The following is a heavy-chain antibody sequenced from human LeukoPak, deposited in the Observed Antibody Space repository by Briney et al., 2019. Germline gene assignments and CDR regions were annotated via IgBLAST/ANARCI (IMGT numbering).Heavy chain of an antibody. CDR2: IYSGGST. J-gene: IGHJ4*02. CDR3: ERARRYSSGWSRIFDY. V-gene: IGHV3-53*01. D-gene: IGHD6-19*01. CDR1: GFTVSSNY. Sequence: PGGSLRLSCAASGFTVSSNYMSWVRQAPGKGLEWAAVIYSGGSTYYADSVKGRFTISRDNSKNTLYLPMNSVRAEDTAVYYCERARRYSSGWSRIFDYWGQGTLVTVSS.